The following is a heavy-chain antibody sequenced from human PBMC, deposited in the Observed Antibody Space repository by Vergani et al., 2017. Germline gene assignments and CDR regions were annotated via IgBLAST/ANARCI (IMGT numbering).Heavy chain of an antibody. CDR2: IWYDGSNK. CDR3: ARVKCSSTSCHLDAFDI. J-gene: IGHJ3*02. CDR1: GFTFSSYG. V-gene: IGHV3-33*01. Sequence: QVQLVESGGGVVQPGRSLRLSCAASGFTFSSYGMHWVRQAPGKGLEWVAVIWYDGSNKYYADSVKGRFTISRDNSKNTLYLQMNSLRAEDTAVYYCARVKCSSTSCHLDAFDIWGQGTMVTVSS. D-gene: IGHD2-2*01.